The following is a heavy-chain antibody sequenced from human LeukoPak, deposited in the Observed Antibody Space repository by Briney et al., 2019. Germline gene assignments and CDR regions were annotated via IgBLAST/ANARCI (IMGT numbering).Heavy chain of an antibody. Sequence: GGSLRLSCVASAFSDKSNYMSWVRQAPGKGLEWVSVSYSGGSTYYEDSVKGRFTVSSDVSKNTLYLQMNSLRAEDTAVYYCAKWTAERLRRFDYWGQGTLVTVSS. V-gene: IGHV3-53*01. J-gene: IGHJ4*02. CDR1: AFSDKSNY. CDR2: SYSGGST. CDR3: AKWTAERLRRFDY. D-gene: IGHD3/OR15-3a*01.